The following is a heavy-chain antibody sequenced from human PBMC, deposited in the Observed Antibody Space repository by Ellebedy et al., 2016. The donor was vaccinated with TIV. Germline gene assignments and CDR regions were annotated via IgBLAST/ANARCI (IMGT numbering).Heavy chain of an antibody. Sequence: MPSETLSLTCGVHGVFLSAYYWTWIRQSPGKGLEWIGEVSHRGNTKCNPSLKSRVTMVLDTSKNMFSLNLTSVTAADTAVYYCARHQKGSSWYGCWFDPWGQGTLVTVSS. CDR1: GVFLSAYY. CDR2: VSHRGNT. CDR3: ARHQKGSSWYGCWFDP. V-gene: IGHV4-34*01. D-gene: IGHD6-13*01. J-gene: IGHJ5*02.